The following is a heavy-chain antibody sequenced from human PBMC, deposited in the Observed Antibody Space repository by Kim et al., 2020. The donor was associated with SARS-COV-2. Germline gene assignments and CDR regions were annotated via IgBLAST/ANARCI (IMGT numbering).Heavy chain of an antibody. Sequence: DSVKARFTISRDNSKNALYLQMSSLRAEDTAVCYCARQVVPADIVNWFDPWGQGTLVTVSS. J-gene: IGHJ5*02. D-gene: IGHD2-2*01. CDR3: ARQVVPADIVNWFDP. V-gene: IGHV3-30*07.